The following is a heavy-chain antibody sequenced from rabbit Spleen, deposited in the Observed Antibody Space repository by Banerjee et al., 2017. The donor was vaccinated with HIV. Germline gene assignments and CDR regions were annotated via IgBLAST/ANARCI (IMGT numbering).Heavy chain of an antibody. Sequence: QSLEESGGDLVKPAASLILTCTASGFSFSSSYYMCWFRQAPGKGLEWNGCVGIGGSDFTSFAGRAAGRFTTSKTTSTTVAIQMTSRTAAAAAAYFCSGDDAASFTSCGMGRWGPGTLVTVS. V-gene: IGHV1S40*01. J-gene: IGHJ6*01. CDR1: GFSFSSSYY. CDR3: SGDDAASFTSCGMGR. D-gene: IGHD4-2*01. CDR2: VGIGGSDFT.